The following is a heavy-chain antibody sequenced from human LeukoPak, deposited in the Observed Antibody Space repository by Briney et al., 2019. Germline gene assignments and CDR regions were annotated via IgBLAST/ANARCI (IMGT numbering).Heavy chain of an antibody. D-gene: IGHD2-2*02. CDR2: ISGSGGST. Sequence: GGSLRLSCAASGFTFSSYAMSWVRQAPGKGLEWVSAISGSGGSTYYADSVKGRFTISRDNSKNTLYLQMNSLRAEDTAVYYCAKENRDYCSSTSCYRVRGSYYYYYGMDVWGQGTTVTVSS. CDR3: AKENRDYCSSTSCYRVRGSYYYYYGMDV. V-gene: IGHV3-23*01. J-gene: IGHJ6*02. CDR1: GFTFSSYA.